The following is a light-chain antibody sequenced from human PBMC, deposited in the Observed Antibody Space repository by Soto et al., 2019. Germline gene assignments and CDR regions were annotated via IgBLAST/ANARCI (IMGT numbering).Light chain of an antibody. CDR2: GAS. Sequence: EIVLTQSPGTLSLSPGERATLSCRASQSLGNSYLAWYQQTPGQAPRLLIYGASSRATGIPDRFSGSGSGTAFTLTISRLEPEDFAVYYCQQYGISPRTFGQGTKVEIK. CDR3: QQYGISPRT. CDR1: QSLGNSY. V-gene: IGKV3-20*01. J-gene: IGKJ1*01.